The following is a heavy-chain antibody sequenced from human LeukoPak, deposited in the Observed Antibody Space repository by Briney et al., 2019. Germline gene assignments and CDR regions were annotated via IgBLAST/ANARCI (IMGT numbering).Heavy chain of an antibody. CDR1: GFTLNDYY. V-gene: IGHV3-11*01. CDR3: AGGYGSGSFSA. J-gene: IGHJ5*02. Sequence: SGGSLRLSCAASGFTLNDYYMSCIHQAPGKGLELIAYIIYSGTSYADSVKGRFTISRDNAESSLYLQMNSLRVEDTALYYCAGGYGSGSFSAWGQGTLVTVSS. CDR2: IIYSGTS. D-gene: IGHD3-10*01.